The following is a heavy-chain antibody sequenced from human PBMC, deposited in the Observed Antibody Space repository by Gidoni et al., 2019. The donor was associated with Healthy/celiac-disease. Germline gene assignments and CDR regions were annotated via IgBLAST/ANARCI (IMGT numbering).Heavy chain of an antibody. CDR2: INHSGRT. CDR1: GGSFRGYY. CDR3: ASLGPYSSGWSANWFDP. V-gene: IGHV4-34*01. J-gene: IGHJ5*02. D-gene: IGHD6-19*01. Sequence: QVQLQQWGAGLLKPSETLSLTCAVYGGSFRGYYWSWIRQPPGKGLEWIGEINHSGRTNYTPSLKSRVTRSVDTSKNQFSLKLSSVTAADTAVYYCASLGPYSSGWSANWFDPWGQGTLVTVSS.